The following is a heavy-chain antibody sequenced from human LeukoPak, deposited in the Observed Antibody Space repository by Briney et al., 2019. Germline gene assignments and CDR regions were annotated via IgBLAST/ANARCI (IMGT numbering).Heavy chain of an antibody. V-gene: IGHV4-34*01. Sequence: SETLSLTCAVDGGSFSGYYWTWIRQPPGKGRGWVGELTHSGRTNFNPSLKSRAPFSVDTSKNQFSLKLSSVTAAATVVFSGARRSTLIAALNLGRFDPWGQGTLVTVSP. J-gene: IGHJ5*02. CDR2: LTHSGRT. CDR3: ARRSTLIAALNLGRFDP. D-gene: IGHD6-6*01. CDR1: GGSFSGYY.